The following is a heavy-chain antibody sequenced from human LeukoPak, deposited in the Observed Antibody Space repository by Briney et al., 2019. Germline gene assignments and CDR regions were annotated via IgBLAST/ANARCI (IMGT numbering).Heavy chain of an antibody. V-gene: IGHV3-30*02. CDR1: GFTFSSYG. D-gene: IGHD3-22*01. CDR2: IRYDGSNK. J-gene: IGHJ4*02. CDR3: AKDWGYYDSSGYYDY. Sequence: PGRSLRLSCAASGFTFSSYGMYWVHQAPGKGLEWVAFIRYDGSNKYYADSVKGRFTISRDNSKNTLYLQMNSLRAEDMAVYYCAKDWGYYDSSGYYDYWGQGTLVTVSS.